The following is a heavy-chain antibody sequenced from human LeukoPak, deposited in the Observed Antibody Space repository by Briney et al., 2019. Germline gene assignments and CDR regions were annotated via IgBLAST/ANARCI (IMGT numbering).Heavy chain of an antibody. CDR3: ARGSLTPLEWSAFAYYMDV. J-gene: IGHJ6*03. D-gene: IGHD3-3*01. CDR1: GGSISSYY. Sequence: SETLSLTCTVSGGSISSYYWSWIRQPPGRGLEWLGYIYYSGSTNYNPSLKSRVTISVDTSKNQFSLKLSSVTAADTAVYYCARGSLTPLEWSAFAYYMDVWGKGTTVTVSS. CDR2: IYYSGST. V-gene: IGHV4-59*01.